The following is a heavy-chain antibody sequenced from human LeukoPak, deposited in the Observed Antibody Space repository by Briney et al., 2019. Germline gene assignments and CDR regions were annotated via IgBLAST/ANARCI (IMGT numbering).Heavy chain of an antibody. CDR2: ISVSDSGT. D-gene: IGHD3-10*01. CDR3: AKVGPKSYFASGSYSDY. CDR1: GFPFSSSV. J-gene: IGHJ4*02. V-gene: IGHV3-23*01. Sequence: GGSLRLSCAASGFPFSSSVMSWVHQAPGKGLEWVSIISVSDSGTHYADSVKGRFSVSRDTSKNTVYLQMNSLKAEDTATYYCAKVGPKSYFASGSYSDYWGQGTLVTVSS.